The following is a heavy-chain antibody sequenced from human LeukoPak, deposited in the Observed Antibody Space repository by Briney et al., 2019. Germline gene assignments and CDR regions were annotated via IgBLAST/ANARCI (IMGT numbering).Heavy chain of an antibody. D-gene: IGHD2-2*01. CDR1: GFTFDDYA. J-gene: IGHJ6*03. CDR3: AKATEDIVVVPAAMRGYYYYMDV. CDR2: ISWNSGSR. V-gene: IGHV3-9*01. Sequence: PGRSLRLSCAASGFTFDDYAMHWVRQAPGKGLDWVSGISWNSGSRGSADSVKGRFTISRDNAKNSLYLQMNSLRAEDTALYYCAKATEDIVVVPAAMRGYYYYMDVWGKGTTVTVSS.